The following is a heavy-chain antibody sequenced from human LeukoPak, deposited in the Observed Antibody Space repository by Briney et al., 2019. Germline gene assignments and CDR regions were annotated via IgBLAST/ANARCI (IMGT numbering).Heavy chain of an antibody. CDR1: GGSLSSGSSY. CDR3: ARVGIISEPTATFYFDY. J-gene: IGHJ4*02. V-gene: IGHV4-31*03. D-gene: IGHD1-1*01. Sequence: SETLSLTCTVSGGSLSSGSSYWSWIRQHPGKGLEWIGYIFYTGSTYYNPSLNSRINISVVTSKNQFSLQLSSVTAADTAVYYCARVGIISEPTATFYFDYWGQGTLVTVSS. CDR2: IFYTGST.